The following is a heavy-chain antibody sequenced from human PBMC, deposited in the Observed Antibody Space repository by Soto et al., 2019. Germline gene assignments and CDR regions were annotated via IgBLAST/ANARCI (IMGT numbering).Heavy chain of an antibody. V-gene: IGHV1-69*01. Sequence: QVQLVQSWAEVKKPGSSVKVSCKASGGSFNSYAISWVRQAPGQGLEWLGGIIPIFGSANYAQKFQGRLTITADESTSTAYMDLRSLTNEATAVYSCAKTTGDSFILHGMDVWGQGTTVTVSS. D-gene: IGHD3-16*01. CDR2: IIPIFGSA. CDR1: GGSFNSYA. J-gene: IGHJ6*02. CDR3: AKTTGDSFILHGMDV.